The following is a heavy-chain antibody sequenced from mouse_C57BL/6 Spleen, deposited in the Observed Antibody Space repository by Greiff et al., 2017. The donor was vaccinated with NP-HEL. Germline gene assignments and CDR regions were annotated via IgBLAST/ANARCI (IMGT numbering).Heavy chain of an antibody. D-gene: IGHD1-1*01. Sequence: QVQLQQPGAELVKPGASVKLSCKASGYTFTSYWMHWVKQRPGQGLEWIGMIHPNSGSTNYNEKFKSKATLSVDNSSSTAYLQLSSQTSEDSAVYNCARSGGLLLRQYDDDYWGQGTTLTVSS. V-gene: IGHV1-64*01. CDR3: ARSGGLLLRQYDDDY. CDR2: IHPNSGST. J-gene: IGHJ2*01. CDR1: GYTFTSYW.